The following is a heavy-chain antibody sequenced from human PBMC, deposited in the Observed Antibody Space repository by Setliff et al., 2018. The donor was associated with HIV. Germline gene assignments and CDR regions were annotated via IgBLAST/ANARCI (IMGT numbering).Heavy chain of an antibody. V-gene: IGHV1-2*02. CDR2: INPNSGGT. CDR3: AQGAIRDSGSHITTR. J-gene: IGHJ4*02. Sequence: GASVKVSCKPSGFTFTAYYMHWVRQAPGQGLEWMGWINPNSGGTKFAQKFQGRVTMTRDTSISTAYIELSRLRSDDTAVYYCAQGAIRDSGSHITTRWGQGTLVTVSS. D-gene: IGHD3-10*01. CDR1: GFTFTAYY.